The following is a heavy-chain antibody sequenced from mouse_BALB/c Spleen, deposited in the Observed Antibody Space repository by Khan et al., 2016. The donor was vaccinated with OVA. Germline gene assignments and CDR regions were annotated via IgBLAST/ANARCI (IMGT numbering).Heavy chain of an antibody. CDR2: ISSGSKTT. CDR1: GFTFSGFG. CDR3: ARTGYYYFDS. V-gene: IGHV5-17*02. J-gene: IGHJ2*01. D-gene: IGHD1-2*01. Sequence: EVELVESGGGLVQPGGSRKLSCAASGFTFSGFGMHWVRQAPEKGLEWVAYISSGSKTTYYADTVKGRFNISRDNPKTTLFLQMTSLRSEDTAMYFCARTGYYYFDSWGQGTTLTVSS.